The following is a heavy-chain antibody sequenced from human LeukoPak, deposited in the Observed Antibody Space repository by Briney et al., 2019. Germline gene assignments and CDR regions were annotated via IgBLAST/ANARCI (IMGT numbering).Heavy chain of an antibody. CDR2: INSGGSNI. CDR1: GLTFSSDL. Sequence: PGGSLRLSCAASGLTFSSDLMPWVRHAPGRGLEWVSRINSGGSNIYYADSVKGRFIISRDNAKKMLYLYMNSLRVADTAVYYCAREGGSSCWDNWLDPWGQGTLVTVSS. CDR3: AREGGSSCWDNWLDP. D-gene: IGHD6-13*01. J-gene: IGHJ5*02. V-gene: IGHV3-74*01.